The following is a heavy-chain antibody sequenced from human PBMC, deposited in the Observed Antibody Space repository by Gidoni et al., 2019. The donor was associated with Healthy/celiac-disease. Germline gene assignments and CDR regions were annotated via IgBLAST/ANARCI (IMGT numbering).Heavy chain of an antibody. D-gene: IGHD3-3*01. V-gene: IGHV4-31*03. J-gene: IGHJ4*02. CDR2: IYYSGST. CDR3: ARADYDFWSGPERTPFDY. Sequence: QVQLQESGPGLVKPSQTLSLTCTVSGGSISSGGYYWSWIRQHPGTGLEWIGYIYYSGSTYYNPSLKSRVTISVDTSKNQFSLKLSSVTAADTAVYYCARADYDFWSGPERTPFDYWGQGTLVTVSS. CDR1: GGSISSGGYY.